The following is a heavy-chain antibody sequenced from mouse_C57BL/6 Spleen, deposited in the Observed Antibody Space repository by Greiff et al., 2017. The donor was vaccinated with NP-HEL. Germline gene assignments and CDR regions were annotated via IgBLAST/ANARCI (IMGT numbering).Heavy chain of an antibody. CDR2: IDPENGDT. D-gene: IGHD1-1*01. CDR1: GFNIKDDY. V-gene: IGHV14-4*01. Sequence: EVQLQQSGAELVRPGASVKLSCTASGFNIKDDYMHWVKQRPEQGLEWIGWIDPENGDTEYASKFQGKATITADTSSNTAYLQLSSLTSEDTAVYYCTTTVAYCDYWGQGTTLTVSS. J-gene: IGHJ2*01. CDR3: TTTVAYCDY.